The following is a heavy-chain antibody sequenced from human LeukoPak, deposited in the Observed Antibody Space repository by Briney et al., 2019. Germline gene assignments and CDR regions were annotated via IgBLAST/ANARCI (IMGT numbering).Heavy chain of an antibody. D-gene: IGHD6-13*01. CDR2: IYTSGST. J-gene: IGHJ5*02. V-gene: IGHV4-4*09. CDR3: SRLRSSSWYVGGFWFDP. Sequence: SETLSLTCTVSGGSISSYYWSWIRQPPGKGLEWIGYIYTSGSTNYNPSLKSRVTISVDTSKNQFSLKLSSVTAADTAVYYCSRLRSSSWYVGGFWFDPWGQGTLVNVSS. CDR1: GGSISSYY.